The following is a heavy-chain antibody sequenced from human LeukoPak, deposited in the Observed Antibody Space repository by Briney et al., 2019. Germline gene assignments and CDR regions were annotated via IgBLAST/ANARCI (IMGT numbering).Heavy chain of an antibody. D-gene: IGHD3-22*01. J-gene: IGHJ4*02. Sequence: HPGGSLRLSCAASGFTFSDYYMSWIRQAPGKGLEWVAVISFDGGTEYYADSVKGRFIISRDNSKNTLYLQMNTLRAEDTALYYCTKQASLDSGGHPHTDWGQGTQVTVAS. CDR1: GFTFSDYY. V-gene: IGHV3-30*18. CDR2: ISFDGGTE. CDR3: TKQASLDSGGHPHTD.